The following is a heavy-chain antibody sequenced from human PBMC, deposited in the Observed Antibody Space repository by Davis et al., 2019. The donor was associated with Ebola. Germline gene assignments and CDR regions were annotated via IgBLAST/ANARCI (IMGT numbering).Heavy chain of an antibody. CDR1: GGSFSGYY. J-gene: IGHJ4*02. D-gene: IGHD5-12*01. V-gene: IGHV4-34*01. CDR3: AMLSSGYDYVAG. CDR2: INHSGST. Sequence: PSETLSLTCAVYGGSFSGYYWSWIRQPPGKGLEWIGEINHSGSTNYNPSLKSRVTISVDTSKNQFSLKLSSVTAADTAVYYCAMLSSGYDYVAGWGQGTLVTVSS.